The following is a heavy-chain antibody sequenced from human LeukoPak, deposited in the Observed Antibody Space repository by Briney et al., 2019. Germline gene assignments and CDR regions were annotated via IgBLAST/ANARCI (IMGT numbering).Heavy chain of an antibody. V-gene: IGHV3-74*01. CDR2: INSDGSWT. J-gene: IGHJ4*02. D-gene: IGHD2/OR15-2a*01. CDR1: GRYW. CDR3: VSFYETY. Sequence: GGSLRLSCAASGRYWMHWVRQAPGKGLVWVSHINSDGSWTSYADSVEGRFTISKDDAKNTVYLQMSNLRVEDTAVYYCVSFYETYWGRGTLVTVSS.